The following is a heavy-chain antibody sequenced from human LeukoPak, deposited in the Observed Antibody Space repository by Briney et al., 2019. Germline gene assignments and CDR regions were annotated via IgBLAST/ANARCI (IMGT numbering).Heavy chain of an antibody. Sequence: GGSLRLSCAASGFTFSSYAMSWVRQAPGKGVEWVSAIRGSGGSTYYADSVKGRFTISRDNSKNTLYLQMNSLRAEDTAVYYCAKDMRFDWTPYYFDYWGQGTLVTVSS. D-gene: IGHD3-9*01. CDR3: AKDMRFDWTPYYFDY. J-gene: IGHJ4*02. CDR1: GFTFSSYA. V-gene: IGHV3-23*01. CDR2: IRGSGGST.